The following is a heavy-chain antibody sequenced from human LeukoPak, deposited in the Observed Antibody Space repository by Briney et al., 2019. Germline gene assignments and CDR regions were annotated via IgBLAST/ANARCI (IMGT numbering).Heavy chain of an antibody. J-gene: IGHJ4*02. D-gene: IGHD2-21*02. CDR3: ARGRNCGGDCSVGLDY. Sequence: SETLSLTCTVSGGSISSYYWSWIRQPPGKGLEWIGYIYYSGSTNYNPSLKSRVTISVDTSKNQFSLKLSSVTAADTAVYYCARGRNCGGDCSVGLDYWGQGTLVTVSS. CDR1: GGSISSYY. CDR2: IYYSGST. V-gene: IGHV4-59*08.